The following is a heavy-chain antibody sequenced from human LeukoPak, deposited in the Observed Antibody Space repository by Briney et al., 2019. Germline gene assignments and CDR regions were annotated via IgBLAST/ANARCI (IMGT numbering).Heavy chain of an antibody. D-gene: IGHD3-10*01. CDR3: ARAIITMVRGVSAPNWFDP. J-gene: IGHJ5*02. CDR2: IYYSGST. Sequence: SQTLSLTCTVSGGSISSGDYYWSWIRQPPGKGLEWIGYIYYSGSTYYNPSLKSRVTISVDTSKNQFSLKLSSVTAADTAVYYCARAIITMVRGVSAPNWFDPWGQGTLVTVSS. CDR1: GGSISSGDYY. V-gene: IGHV4-30-4*08.